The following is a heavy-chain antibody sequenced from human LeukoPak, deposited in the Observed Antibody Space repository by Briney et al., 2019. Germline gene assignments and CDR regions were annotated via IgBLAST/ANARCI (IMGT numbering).Heavy chain of an antibody. CDR3: ARVGATGGFDY. Sequence: SVKVSRMASGGTFISYAISWVRQAPGQGLEWMGGIIPTFGTANYAQTFQGRVTITADESTSTAYMELSSLRSEDTAVYYCARVGATGGFDYWGQGTLVTVSS. CDR2: IIPTFGTA. CDR1: GGTFISYA. V-gene: IGHV1-69*13. D-gene: IGHD1-26*01. J-gene: IGHJ4*02.